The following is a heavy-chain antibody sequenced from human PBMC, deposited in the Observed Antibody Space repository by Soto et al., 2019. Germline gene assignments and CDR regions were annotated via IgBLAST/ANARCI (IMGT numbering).Heavy chain of an antibody. CDR3: ARDPAGGYDFWSGYSHYYYYGMDV. V-gene: IGHV1-3*01. CDR2: INAGNGNT. D-gene: IGHD3-3*01. J-gene: IGHJ6*02. Sequence: ASVKVSCKASGYTFTSYAMHWVRQAPGQRLEWMGWINAGNGNTKYSQKFQGRVTITRDTSASTAYMELSSLRSEDTAVYYCARDPAGGYDFWSGYSHYYYYGMDVWGQGTTVTSP. CDR1: GYTFTSYA.